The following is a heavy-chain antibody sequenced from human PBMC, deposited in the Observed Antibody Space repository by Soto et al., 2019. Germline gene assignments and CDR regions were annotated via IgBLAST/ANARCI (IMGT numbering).Heavy chain of an antibody. CDR2: IWYDGSNK. J-gene: IGHJ6*02. V-gene: IGHV3-33*01. Sequence: GGSLRVSCAASGFTFSSYGMHWGRQAPGKGLEWVAVIWYDGSNKYYADAVKGRFTISRDNSKNTLFLQMNSLRAEDTAVYYCVRGTTTSAFSAMVVWGQGTTVSVS. D-gene: IGHD1-1*01. CDR3: VRGTTTSAFSAMVV. CDR1: GFTFSSYG.